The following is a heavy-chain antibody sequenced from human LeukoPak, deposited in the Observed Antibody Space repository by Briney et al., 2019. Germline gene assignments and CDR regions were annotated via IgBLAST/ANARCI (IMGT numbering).Heavy chain of an antibody. D-gene: IGHD2-15*01. Sequence: KPSETLSLTCTVSDGSITSYYWTWIRQPPGKGLEWIGYMYHSGSTNYNPSLKSRVTISVDTSKSQFSLKLSSVTAADAAVYYCARGEGGIRAFDIWGQGTMVTVSS. CDR1: DGSITSYY. CDR2: MYHSGST. J-gene: IGHJ3*02. V-gene: IGHV4-59*01. CDR3: ARGEGGIRAFDI.